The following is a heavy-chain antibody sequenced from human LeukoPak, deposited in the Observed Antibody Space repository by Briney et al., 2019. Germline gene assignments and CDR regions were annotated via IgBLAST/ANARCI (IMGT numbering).Heavy chain of an antibody. D-gene: IGHD3-10*01. J-gene: IGHJ6*02. V-gene: IGHV4-59*12. CDR3: ARRRGIPYYYYGMDV. CDR2: IYYSGST. CDR1: GFTLSSYA. Sequence: GSLRLSCAASGFTLSSYAMSWVRQPPGKGLEWIGYIYYSGSTYYNPSLKSRVTISVDTSKNQFSLKLSSVTAADTAVYYCARRRGIPYYYYGMDVWGQGTTVTVSS.